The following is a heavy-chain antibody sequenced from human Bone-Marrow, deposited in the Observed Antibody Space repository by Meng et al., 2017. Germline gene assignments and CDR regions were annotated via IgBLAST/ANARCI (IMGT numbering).Heavy chain of an antibody. V-gene: IGHV4-34*01. D-gene: IGHD6-13*01. CDR3: AREAYSTSLSSATGFDY. J-gene: IGHJ4*02. Sequence: QVQLRQWGGGLLKPSETLSLTCAGYGGSFSGFYWNWFRQPPGKGLEWIAEINHSGSTNINTSLKSRVTILADTSKNQFSLKVRSVTAADTAVYYCAREAYSTSLSSATGFDYWGQGTLVTVSS. CDR2: INHSGST. CDR1: GGSFSGFY.